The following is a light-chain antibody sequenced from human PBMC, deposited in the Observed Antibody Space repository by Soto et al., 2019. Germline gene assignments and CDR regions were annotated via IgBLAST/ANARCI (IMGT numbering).Light chain of an antibody. CDR1: QNIYNY. CDR2: AAT. V-gene: IGKV1-39*01. CDR3: QQTHSTPVT. J-gene: IGKJ5*01. Sequence: DIQMTQSPSSLSASVGDRVTVTCRTSQNIYNYLNWYQQRPGKAPKLLIYAATSVQSGVPSRFSGSGSGTDFTLTISSLHPEDFATYYCQQTHSTPVTFGQGTRL.